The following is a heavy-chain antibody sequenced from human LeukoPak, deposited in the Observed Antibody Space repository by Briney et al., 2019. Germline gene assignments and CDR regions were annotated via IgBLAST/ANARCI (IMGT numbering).Heavy chain of an antibody. CDR3: ARGGISASWDPFDY. Sequence: GGSLRLSCAASGFTSSSYGMHWVRQAPGKGLEWVAFIRSDGSNEYYTDSVKGRFTISRDNSKNTLYLKLNSLRPEDTAVYYCARGGISASWDPFDYWGQGTLVTVSS. J-gene: IGHJ4*02. V-gene: IGHV3-30*02. CDR2: IRSDGSNE. CDR1: GFTSSSYG. D-gene: IGHD2-2*01.